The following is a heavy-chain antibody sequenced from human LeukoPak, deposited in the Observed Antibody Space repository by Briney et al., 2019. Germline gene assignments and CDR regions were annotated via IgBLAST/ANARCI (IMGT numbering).Heavy chain of an antibody. Sequence: GGSLRLSCAASGFTFSSYWMSWVRQAPGKGLEWVANIKQDGSEKYYVDSVKGRFTISRDNAKNSLYLQMNSLRAEDTAVYYCARVYYDIFTGYLPDYWGQGTLIIVSS. CDR3: ARVYYDIFTGYLPDY. J-gene: IGHJ4*02. CDR2: IKQDGSEK. V-gene: IGHV3-7*01. D-gene: IGHD3-9*01. CDR1: GFTFSSYW.